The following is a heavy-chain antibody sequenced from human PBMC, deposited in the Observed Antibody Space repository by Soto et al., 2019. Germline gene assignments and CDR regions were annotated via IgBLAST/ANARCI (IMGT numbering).Heavy chain of an antibody. CDR1: GFTFGDYA. CDR3: TSSRLVGATSKGYYYYYGMDV. V-gene: IGHV3-49*04. D-gene: IGHD1-26*01. Sequence: PGGSLRLSCTASGFTFGDYAMSWVRQAPGKGLEWVGFIRSKAYGGTTEYAASVKGRFTISRDDSKSIAYLQMNSLKTEDTAVYYCTSSRLVGATSKGYYYYYGMDVWGQGTTVTVSS. CDR2: IRSKAYGGTT. J-gene: IGHJ6*02.